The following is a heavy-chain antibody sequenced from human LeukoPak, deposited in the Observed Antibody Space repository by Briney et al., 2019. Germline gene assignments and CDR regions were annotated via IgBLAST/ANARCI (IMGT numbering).Heavy chain of an antibody. V-gene: IGHV3-48*02. CDR2: ISSYSSTI. D-gene: IGHD6-25*01. Sequence: GGSLRLSCAASGFTFSSYSMNWVRQAPGKGLEWVSYISSYSSTIYYADPVKGRFTISRDNANNSLYLQMNSLRDEDTAVYYCARRAFSGSDYWGQGTLVTVSS. J-gene: IGHJ4*02. CDR1: GFTFSSYS. CDR3: ARRAFSGSDY.